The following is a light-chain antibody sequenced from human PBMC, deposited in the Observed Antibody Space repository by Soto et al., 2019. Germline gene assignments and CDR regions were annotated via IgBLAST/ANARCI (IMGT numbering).Light chain of an antibody. Sequence: IVLTQSPGTLSLSPGERATLSCRAGQSVGNNHLAWYQQKPGQAPRLLIYGSSSRATGIPDRFSGSGSGTDFTLTISRLEPEDFAVYYCQQYGSSPLTFGGGTKVDIK. CDR1: QSVGNNH. V-gene: IGKV3-20*01. CDR2: GSS. CDR3: QQYGSSPLT. J-gene: IGKJ4*01.